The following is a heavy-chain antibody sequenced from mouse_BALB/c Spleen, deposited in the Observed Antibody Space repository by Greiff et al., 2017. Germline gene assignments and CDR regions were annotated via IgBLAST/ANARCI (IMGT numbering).Heavy chain of an antibody. J-gene: IGHJ4*01. V-gene: IGHV5-17*02. CDR3: ARSEITTYYAMDY. Sequence: EVKVEESGGGLVQPGGSRKLSCAASGFTFSSFGMHWVRQAPEKGLEWVAYISSGSSTIYYADTVKGRFTISRDNPKNTLFLQMTSLRSEDTAMYYCARSEITTYYAMDYWGQGTSVTVSS. CDR1: GFTFSSFG. D-gene: IGHD2-4*01. CDR2: ISSGSSTI.